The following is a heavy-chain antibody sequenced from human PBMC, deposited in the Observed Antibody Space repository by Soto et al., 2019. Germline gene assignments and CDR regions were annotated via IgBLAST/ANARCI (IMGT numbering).Heavy chain of an antibody. CDR1: GDAISSSHW. D-gene: IGHD7-27*01. CDR2: IYHSGGT. V-gene: IGHV4-4*02. CDR3: ARDAPNTGPFDS. Sequence: QVQLQESGPGLVKPSGTLSLTCAVSGDAISSSHWWSWVRQPPGKGLEWIGEIYHSGGTNYNPSLKSRLIISIDTAKNQFSLKVTSVTAADTAVYYCARDAPNTGPFDSWGQGTLVTVSS. J-gene: IGHJ4*02.